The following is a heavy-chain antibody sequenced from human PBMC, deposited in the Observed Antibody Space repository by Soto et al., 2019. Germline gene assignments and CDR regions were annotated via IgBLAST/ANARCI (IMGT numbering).Heavy chain of an antibody. V-gene: IGHV4-34*01. CDR3: ARDKITGLFDY. CDR2: INHSGST. D-gene: IGHD2-8*02. Sequence: QVQLQQWGAGLLKPSETLSLTCAVYGGSFSGYYWTWIRQPPGTGLEWIGEINHSGSTNYNPSLKSRGTISVDTYKNQFPLKLTSVTAADTAVYYCARDKITGLFDYWGQGTLVTVSS. J-gene: IGHJ4*02. CDR1: GGSFSGYY.